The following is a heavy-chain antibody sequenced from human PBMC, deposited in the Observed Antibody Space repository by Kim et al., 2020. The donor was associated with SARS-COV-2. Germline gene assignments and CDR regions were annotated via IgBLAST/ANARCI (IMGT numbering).Heavy chain of an antibody. J-gene: IGHJ5*02. V-gene: IGHV3-74*01. CDR1: GFTFSSYW. CDR3: VRGVYYYDSNAFGP. D-gene: IGHD3-22*01. Sequence: GGSLRLSCAASGFTFSSYWMHWVRQVPGKGLIWVSRIKSDGTDTVYADSVKGRFTVSRDNARNTLYLQMKSLRAEDTALYCCVRGVYYYDSNAFGPWGQGTLVTVSP. CDR2: IKSDGTDT.